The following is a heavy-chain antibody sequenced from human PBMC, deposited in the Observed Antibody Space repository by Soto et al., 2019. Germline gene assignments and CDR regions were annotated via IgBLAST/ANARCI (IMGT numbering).Heavy chain of an antibody. D-gene: IGHD3-22*01. CDR2: ISYDGSNK. CDR3: ARDSTYNPYYYDSSGYSSFDY. CDR1: GFTFSSYA. Sequence: LRLSCAASGFTFSSYAMHWVRQAPGKGLEWVAVISYDGSNKYYADSVKGRFTISRDNSKNTLYLQMNSLRAEDTAVYYCARDSTYNPYYYDSSGYSSFDYWGQGTLVTVSS. J-gene: IGHJ4*02. V-gene: IGHV3-30-3*01.